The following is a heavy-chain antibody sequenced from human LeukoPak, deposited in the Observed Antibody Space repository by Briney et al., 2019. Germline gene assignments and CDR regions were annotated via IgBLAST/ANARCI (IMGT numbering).Heavy chain of an antibody. CDR3: ARGLSRTTMVRGVITHYYYYGMDV. D-gene: IGHD3-10*01. V-gene: IGHV1-69*13. CDR2: IIPIFGTA. CDR1: GGTFSSYA. J-gene: IGHJ6*02. Sequence: ASVKVSCKASGGTFSSYAISWVRQAPGQGLEWMGGIIPIFGTANYAQKFQGRVTITADESTSTAYMELSSLRSEDTAVYYCARGLSRTTMVRGVITHYYYYGMDVWGQGTTVTVSS.